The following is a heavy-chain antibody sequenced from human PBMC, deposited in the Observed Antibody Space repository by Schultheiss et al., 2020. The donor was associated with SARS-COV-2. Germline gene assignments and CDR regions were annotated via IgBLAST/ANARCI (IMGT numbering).Heavy chain of an antibody. Sequence: SETLSLTCAVSGGSISSGGYSWTWIRQHPGKGLEWIGYIYFTGSTYYNPSLESRVTISVDTSKHQFSLQLNSVTPEDTAVYYCARDTAVLGKFGFDYWGRGTLVTVSS. V-gene: IGHV4-31*11. CDR3: ARDTAVLGKFGFDY. J-gene: IGHJ4*02. D-gene: IGHD3-16*01. CDR1: GGSISSGGYS. CDR2: IYFTGST.